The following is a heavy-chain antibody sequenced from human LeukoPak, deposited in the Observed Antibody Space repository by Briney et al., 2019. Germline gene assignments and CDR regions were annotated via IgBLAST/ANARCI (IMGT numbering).Heavy chain of an antibody. CDR2: SSSSHYI. CDR3: ARGMTASAFDY. J-gene: IGHJ4*02. CDR1: GFTFSSDS. V-gene: IGHV3-21*01. D-gene: IGHD5-18*01. Sequence: GGSLRLSCTASGFTFSSDSINWVRQAPGKGLEWISFSSSSHYIYYADSVKGRFTVSRDNAKNSSYLQINSLRADDTALYYCARGMTASAFDYWGQGTPVTVSS.